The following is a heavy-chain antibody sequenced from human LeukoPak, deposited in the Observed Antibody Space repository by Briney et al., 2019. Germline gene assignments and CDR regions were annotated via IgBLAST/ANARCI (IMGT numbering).Heavy chain of an antibody. CDR2: IYTSGST. V-gene: IGHV4-61*02. J-gene: IGHJ5*02. D-gene: IGHD2-2*03. CDR3: ARDLPMDIVVVPAATSTDWFDP. Sequence: SETLSLTCTVSGGSISSGSYYWSWIRQPAGKGLEWIGRIYTSGSTNYNPSLKSRVTMSVDTSKNQFSLKLSSVTAADTAVYYCARDLPMDIVVVPAATSTDWFDPWGQGTLVTVSS. CDR1: GGSISSGSYY.